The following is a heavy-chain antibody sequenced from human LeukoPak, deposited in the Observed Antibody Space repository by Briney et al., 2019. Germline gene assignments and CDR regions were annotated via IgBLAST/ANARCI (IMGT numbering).Heavy chain of an antibody. CDR2: ISSSGSTI. CDR3: AKEPFSWNYDGYFDY. V-gene: IGHV3-48*03. Sequence: PGGSLRLSCAASGFTFSSYEMNWVRQAPGKGLEWVSYISSSGSTIYYADSVKGRFTISRDNAKNSLYLQMNSLRAEDTAVYYCAKEPFSWNYDGYFDYWGQGTLVTVSS. D-gene: IGHD1-7*01. J-gene: IGHJ4*02. CDR1: GFTFSSYE.